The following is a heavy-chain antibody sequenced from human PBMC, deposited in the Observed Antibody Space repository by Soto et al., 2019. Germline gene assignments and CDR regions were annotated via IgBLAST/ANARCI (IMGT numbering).Heavy chain of an antibody. J-gene: IGHJ4*02. CDR1: GFTFSSYW. Sequence: GSLRLACAASGFTFSSYWMHWVRQAPGKGLVWVSRINSDGSSTSYADSVKGRFTISRDNAKNTLYLQMNSLRAEDTAVYYCVRTSLVVAAATREDYWGQGTLVTVSS. V-gene: IGHV3-74*01. CDR3: VRTSLVVAAATREDY. CDR2: INSDGSST. D-gene: IGHD2-15*01.